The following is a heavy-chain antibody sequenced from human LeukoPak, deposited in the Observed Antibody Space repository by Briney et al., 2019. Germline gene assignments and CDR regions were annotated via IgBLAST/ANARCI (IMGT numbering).Heavy chain of an antibody. CDR1: GYSISSGYY. V-gene: IGHV4-38-2*02. CDR3: ARGYGSGSYTLDY. J-gene: IGHJ4*02. D-gene: IGHD3-10*01. CDR2: IYHSGST. Sequence: SETLSLTCTVSGYSISSGYYWGWIRQPPGKGLEWIGSIYHSGSTYYNPSLKSRVTKSVDTSKNQFSLKLSSVTAADTAVYYCARGYGSGSYTLDYWGQGTLVTVSS.